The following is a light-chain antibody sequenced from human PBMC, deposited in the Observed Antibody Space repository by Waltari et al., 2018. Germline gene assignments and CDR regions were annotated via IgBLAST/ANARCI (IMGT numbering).Light chain of an antibody. CDR3: CSYAGSYTLV. Sequence: QSALTPPRSVSGSPGQSVTISCTGTSSDVGAYNSVSWYPQLPGKAPKLMIYDVNKRPSGVPDRFSGSKSGNTASLTISGLQAEDEADYYCCSYAGSYTLVFGGGTELTVL. V-gene: IGLV2-11*01. CDR2: DVN. J-gene: IGLJ2*01. CDR1: SSDVGAYNS.